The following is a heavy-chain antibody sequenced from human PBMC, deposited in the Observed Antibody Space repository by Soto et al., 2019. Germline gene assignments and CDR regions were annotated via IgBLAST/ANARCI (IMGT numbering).Heavy chain of an antibody. CDR3: ARERPYYSSGIVFDY. D-gene: IGHD3-10*01. J-gene: IGHJ4*02. V-gene: IGHV3-30-3*01. CDR2: TSYDGSNK. CDR1: GFTFSSYA. Sequence: QVQLVESRGGVVQPGRSLRLSCAASGFTFSSYAMHWVRQAPGKGLEWVAVTSYDGSNKYYADSVKGRFTISRDNSKNRLYLQMNSLRVEDTAVYYCARERPYYSSGIVFDYWGQGTLVTVSS.